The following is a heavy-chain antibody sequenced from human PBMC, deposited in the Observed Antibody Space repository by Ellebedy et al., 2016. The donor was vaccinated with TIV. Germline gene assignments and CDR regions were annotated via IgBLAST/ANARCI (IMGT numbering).Heavy chain of an antibody. Sequence: PGGSLRLSCAASGFTFSNYWMSWVRQAPGKGLEWVASIKQDGSEKDYVDSVKGRFTISRDNAKNSLYLQMNSLRVEDTAVYYCASWGWGYNWNFWGGFDPWGQGTLVTVSS. CDR1: GFTFSNYW. V-gene: IGHV3-7*03. J-gene: IGHJ5*02. CDR2: IKQDGSEK. D-gene: IGHD1-7*01. CDR3: ASWGWGYNWNFWGGFDP.